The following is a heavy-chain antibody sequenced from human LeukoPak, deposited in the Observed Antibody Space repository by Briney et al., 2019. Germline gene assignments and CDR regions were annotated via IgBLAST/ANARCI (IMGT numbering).Heavy chain of an antibody. CDR3: ARILTYTNYGGYSGYAPVDAFDI. J-gene: IGHJ3*02. D-gene: IGHD5-12*01. CDR1: GGSISSYY. CDR2: IYTSGST. V-gene: IGHV4-4*09. Sequence: SETLSLTCTVSGGSISSYYWSWIRQPPGKGLEGIGYIYTSGSTNYNPSLKSRVTISVDTSKNQFSLKLSSVTAADTAVYYCARILTYTNYGGYSGYAPVDAFDIWGQGTMVTVSS.